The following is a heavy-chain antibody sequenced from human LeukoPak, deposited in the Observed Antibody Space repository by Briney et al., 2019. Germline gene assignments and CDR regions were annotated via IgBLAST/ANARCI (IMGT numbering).Heavy chain of an antibody. CDR3: ARDIVVVVAATPEWYGMDV. CDR1: GDTFASYD. J-gene: IGHJ6*02. D-gene: IGHD2-15*01. CDR2: MNPNSGNT. V-gene: IGHV1-8*01. Sequence: ASVKVSCKASGDTFASYDINWVRQATGQGLEWMGWMNPNSGNTGYAQKFQGRVTMTRNTSISTAYMELSSLRSEDTAVYYCARDIVVVVAATPEWYGMDVWGQGTTVTVSS.